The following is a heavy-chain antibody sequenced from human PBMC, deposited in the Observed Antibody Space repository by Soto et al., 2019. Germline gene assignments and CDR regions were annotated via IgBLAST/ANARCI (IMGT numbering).Heavy chain of an antibody. Sequence: QEQLVQSGGEVKKPGASVRVSCKASGYTFTKYGITWVPQAPGQGLEWMGWIGVYNGKTNYARKLQGRVIMTADTSASTAYMELRSLRSDDTAVYYCSRARYCTSPSCYNHYYYGMDIWGQGTTVSVSS. D-gene: IGHD2-2*02. CDR2: IGVYNGKT. CDR3: SRARYCTSPSCYNHYYYGMDI. J-gene: IGHJ6*02. CDR1: GYTFTKYG. V-gene: IGHV1-18*04.